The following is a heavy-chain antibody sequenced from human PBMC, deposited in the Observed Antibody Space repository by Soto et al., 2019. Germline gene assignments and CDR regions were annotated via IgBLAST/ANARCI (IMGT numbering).Heavy chain of an antibody. Sequence: PGESLNISCQVSGYMFTNYFINWVRQVSGGGLEWLGRIDPSDSYTKYNPSFQGHVTISADKSTSTAYLQWSSLRASDTAVYYCASHNFFCGGDCNSSGMDVWGQGTTVTVSS. V-gene: IGHV5-10-1*01. J-gene: IGHJ6*02. CDR3: ASHNFFCGGDCNSSGMDV. CDR2: IDPSDSYT. D-gene: IGHD2-21*02. CDR1: GYMFTNYF.